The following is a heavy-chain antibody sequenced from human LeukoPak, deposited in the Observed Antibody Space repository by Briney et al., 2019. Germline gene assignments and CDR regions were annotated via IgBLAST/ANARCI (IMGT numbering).Heavy chain of an antibody. V-gene: IGHV3-66*01. D-gene: IGHD3-9*01. Sequence: GGSLRLSCAASGFTVSSNYMSWVRQAPGKGLEWVSVIYSGGSTYYADSVKGRFTISRDNSKNTLYLQMNSLRAEDTAVYYCASLLRYFDWLSQYYYYYGMDVWGQGTTVTVSS. J-gene: IGHJ6*02. CDR1: GFTVSSNY. CDR3: ASLLRYFDWLSQYYYYYGMDV. CDR2: IYSGGST.